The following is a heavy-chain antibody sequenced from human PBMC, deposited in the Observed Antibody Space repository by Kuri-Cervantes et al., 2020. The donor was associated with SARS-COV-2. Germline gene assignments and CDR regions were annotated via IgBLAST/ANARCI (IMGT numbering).Heavy chain of an antibody. CDR2: ISSSSSYI. Sequence: GGSLRLSCAASGFTFSSYGMNWVRQAPGKGLEWVSSISSSSSYIYYADSVKGRFTISRDNAKNSLYLQMNSLRAEDTAVYYCARELVVPAAIGDYYGMDVWGQGTTVTVSS. CDR1: GFTFSSYG. CDR3: ARELVVPAAIGDYYGMDV. J-gene: IGHJ6*02. D-gene: IGHD2-2*01. V-gene: IGHV3-21*01.